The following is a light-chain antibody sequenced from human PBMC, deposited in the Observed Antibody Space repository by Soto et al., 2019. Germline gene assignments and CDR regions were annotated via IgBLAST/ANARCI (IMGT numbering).Light chain of an antibody. CDR3: QQSHSTPYT. CDR1: QDISNY. CDR2: AAS. Sequence: DIQMTQSPSSLSASVGDRVTITCQASQDISNYLNWYQQRPGKAPNLLIYAASSLQSGVPSRFSGSGSGADFTLTITSLQPEDFATYYCQQSHSTPYTFGQGTKVDNK. V-gene: IGKV1-39*01. J-gene: IGKJ2*01.